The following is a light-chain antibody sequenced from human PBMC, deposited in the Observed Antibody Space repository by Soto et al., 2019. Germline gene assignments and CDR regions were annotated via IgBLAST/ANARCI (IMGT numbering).Light chain of an antibody. Sequence: QPVLTQSPSASGTPGQRVSISCSGSSSNIGSNNVYWYQQFPGSAPRFLIYPNSPRPSGVPDRFSASKSGTSASLVISGLRPEDEATYYCATWDDSPSGRSWVFGGGTKVTVL. CDR3: ATWDDSPSGRSWV. J-gene: IGLJ3*02. CDR2: PNS. V-gene: IGLV1-47*01. CDR1: SSNIGSNN.